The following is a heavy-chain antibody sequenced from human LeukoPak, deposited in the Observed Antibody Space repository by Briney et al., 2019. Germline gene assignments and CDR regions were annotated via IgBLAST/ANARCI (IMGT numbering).Heavy chain of an antibody. Sequence: PSETLSLTCSVSEASSSSGVYYWSWIRQPAGKGLEWIGRISTTGVTNYNPSLRSRVTISIDTSKSQFSLMLSSVTAADTAIYYCARAENGCRYSSCYGHWGQGTLVTVSS. CDR3: ARAENGCRYSSCYGH. CDR2: ISTTGVT. J-gene: IGHJ4*02. CDR1: EASSSSGVYY. V-gene: IGHV4-61*02. D-gene: IGHD3-16*02.